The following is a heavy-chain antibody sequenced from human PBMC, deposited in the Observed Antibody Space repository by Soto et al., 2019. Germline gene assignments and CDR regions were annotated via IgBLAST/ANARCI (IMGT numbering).Heavy chain of an antibody. D-gene: IGHD3-10*01. CDR2: ISTDNGNT. Sequence: GASVKVSCKASVYTFTNSGISWVRQAPGQGLEWMGWISTDNGNTNYAQSFQGRVTMTRDTSTSTVYMEVSSLRSEDTAVYYCSRVDPGETSPFDHWGQGTLVTVSS. CDR1: VYTFTNSG. J-gene: IGHJ4*02. V-gene: IGHV1-18*01. CDR3: SRVDPGETSPFDH.